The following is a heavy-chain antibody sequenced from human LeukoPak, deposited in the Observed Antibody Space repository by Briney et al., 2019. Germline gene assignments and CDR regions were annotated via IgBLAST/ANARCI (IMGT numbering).Heavy chain of an antibody. CDR1: GGSISSSSYY. CDR2: IYYSGST. CDR3: ARMVSQGPRSDYFDY. D-gene: IGHD2-8*01. V-gene: IGHV4-39*07. Sequence: PSETLSLTCTVSGGSISSSSYYWGWIRQPPGKGLEWIGSIYYSGSTYYNPSLKSRVTISVDTSKNQFSLRLSSVTAADTAVYYCARMVSQGPRSDYFDYWGQGTLVTVSS. J-gene: IGHJ4*02.